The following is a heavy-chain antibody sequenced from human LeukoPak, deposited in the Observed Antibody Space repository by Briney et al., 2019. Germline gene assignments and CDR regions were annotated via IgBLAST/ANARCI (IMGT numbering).Heavy chain of an antibody. CDR1: GGSISSRSYY. CDR3: ARGREGPYCSGGSCYDY. V-gene: IGHV4-61*02. CDR2: IYTSGSA. J-gene: IGHJ4*02. D-gene: IGHD2-15*01. Sequence: SETLSLTCTVSGGSISSRSYYWSWIRQPAGKGLEWIGRIYTSGSANYNPSLKSRVTMSVDTSKNQFSLKLSSVTAADTAVYYCARGREGPYCSGGSCYDYWGQGTLVTVSS.